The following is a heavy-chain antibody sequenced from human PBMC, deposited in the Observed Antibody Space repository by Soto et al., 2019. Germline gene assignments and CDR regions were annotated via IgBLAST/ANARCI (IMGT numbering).Heavy chain of an antibody. J-gene: IGHJ6*02. Sequence: PGGSLRLSCAASGFTVSSNYMSWVRQAPGKGLEWVSVIYSGGSTYYADSVKGRFTISRDNSKNTLYLQMNSLRAEDTAVYYCARDRSYGYSSGWYLSPIFVGGMDVWGQGTTVTVSS. D-gene: IGHD6-19*01. CDR3: ARDRSYGYSSGWYLSPIFVGGMDV. V-gene: IGHV3-53*01. CDR1: GFTVSSNY. CDR2: IYSGGST.